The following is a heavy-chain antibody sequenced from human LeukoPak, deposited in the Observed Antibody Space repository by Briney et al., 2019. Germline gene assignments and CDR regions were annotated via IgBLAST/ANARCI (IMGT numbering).Heavy chain of an antibody. V-gene: IGHV4-39*07. CDR2: IYYSGST. D-gene: IGHD1-1*01. CDR1: GGSISSSSYY. Sequence: SETLSLTCTVSGGSISSSSYYWGWIRQPPGKGLEWIGSIYYSGSTYYNPSLKSRVTISVDTSKNQFSLKLSSVTAADTAVYYCARESWNDVGDIDYWGQGTLVTVSS. J-gene: IGHJ4*02. CDR3: ARESWNDVGDIDY.